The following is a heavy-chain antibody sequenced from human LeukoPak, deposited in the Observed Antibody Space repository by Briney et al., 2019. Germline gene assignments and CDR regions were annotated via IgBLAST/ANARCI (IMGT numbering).Heavy chain of an antibody. D-gene: IGHD3-9*01. CDR3: ARTTYDWSFDY. V-gene: IGHV4-39*01. J-gene: IGHJ4*02. CDR2: IYYSGST. CDR1: GGSISSSSYY. Sequence: SETLSLTCTVSGGSISSSSYYWGWIRQPPGKGLEWIGTIYYSGSTYYNPSLKSRVTISVDTSKNQFSLRLSSVTAADTAVYYCARTTYDWSFDYWSQGTLVTVSS.